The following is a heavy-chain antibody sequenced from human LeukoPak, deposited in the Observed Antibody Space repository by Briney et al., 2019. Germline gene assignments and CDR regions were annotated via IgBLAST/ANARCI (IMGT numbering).Heavy chain of an antibody. D-gene: IGHD3-9*01. Sequence: ASVKVSCKASGYTFIGYYMHWVRQAPAHGPEWMGWINPKTGGTKYARKFHGRLTMTRDTSISTAYMELSRLRSDDTAVYYCARGPALYYDILTGSTYNYFDPWGQGTLVTVSS. J-gene: IGHJ5*02. V-gene: IGHV1-2*02. CDR2: INPKTGGT. CDR3: ARGPALYYDILTGSTYNYFDP. CDR1: GYTFIGYY.